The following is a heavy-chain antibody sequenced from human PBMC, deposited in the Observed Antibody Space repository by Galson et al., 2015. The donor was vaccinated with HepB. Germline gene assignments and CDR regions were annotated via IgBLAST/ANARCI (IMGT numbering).Heavy chain of an antibody. Sequence: QSGAEVKKPGESLKISCKGSGYSFTSYWIGWVRQMPGKGLEWMGIIYPGDSDTRYSPSFQGQVTISADKSISTAYLQWSSLKASDTAMYYCARHWTTVVTTGAFDIWGQGTMVTVSS. CDR3: ARHWTTVVTTGAFDI. CDR2: IYPGDSDT. CDR1: GYSFTSYW. V-gene: IGHV5-51*01. J-gene: IGHJ3*02. D-gene: IGHD4-23*01.